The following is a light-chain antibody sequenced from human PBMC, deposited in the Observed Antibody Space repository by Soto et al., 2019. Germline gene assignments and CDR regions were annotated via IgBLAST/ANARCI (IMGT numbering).Light chain of an antibody. Sequence: DIQMTQSPSTLSASVGDRVTITCRASQSISSWLAWYQQKPGKAPKLLIYDASSLESGVPSRFSGSGSGTEFTLTISSLQPDDFATYYCQQYNSYLTWTFGQVTKVDIK. CDR3: QQYNSYLTWT. CDR1: QSISSW. CDR2: DAS. J-gene: IGKJ1*01. V-gene: IGKV1-5*01.